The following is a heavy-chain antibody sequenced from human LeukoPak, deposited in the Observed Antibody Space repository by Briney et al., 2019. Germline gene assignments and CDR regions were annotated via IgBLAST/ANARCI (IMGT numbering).Heavy chain of an antibody. J-gene: IGHJ4*02. CDR3: ARVIGLSRIVGAPSPPGY. D-gene: IGHD1-26*01. V-gene: IGHV1-2*06. Sequence: ASVKVSCKASGYTFTGYYMHWVRQAPGQGVEWMGRINPNSGGTNYAQKFQGRVTITRDTSISTAYMELSRLRSDDTAVYYCARVIGLSRIVGAPSPPGYWGQGTLVTVSS. CDR1: GYTFTGYY. CDR2: INPNSGGT.